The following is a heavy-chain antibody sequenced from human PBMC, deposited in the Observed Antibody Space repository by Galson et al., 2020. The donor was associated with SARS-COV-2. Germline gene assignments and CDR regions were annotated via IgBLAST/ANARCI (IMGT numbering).Heavy chain of an antibody. Sequence: TLSLTCDVSGYSISNDYYWGWIRQPPGKGLEWIGSITHSGSKDYNPSLKSRIIISGDMSMNQFSLKLSSVTAADTAVYYCALTQPGEGIDIWGQGTMVTVSS. CDR3: ALTQPGEGIDI. J-gene: IGHJ3*02. CDR1: GYSISNDYY. CDR2: ITHSGSK. D-gene: IGHD1-1*01. V-gene: IGHV4-38-2*01.